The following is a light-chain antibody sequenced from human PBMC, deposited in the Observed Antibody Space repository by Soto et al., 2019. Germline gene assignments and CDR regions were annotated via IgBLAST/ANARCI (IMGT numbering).Light chain of an antibody. J-gene: IGLJ1*01. CDR3: AAWEDSLSGSYV. CDR2: RNN. V-gene: IGLV1-47*01. Sequence: QSVLTQPPSASGTPGQRVTISCSGSSSNIGSNYVYWYQQLPGTAPKLLIYRNNQRPSGVPDRFSGSKSGTSASLAISGLRSEDEADYYCAAWEDSLSGSYVFGTGTKLTVL. CDR1: SSNIGSNY.